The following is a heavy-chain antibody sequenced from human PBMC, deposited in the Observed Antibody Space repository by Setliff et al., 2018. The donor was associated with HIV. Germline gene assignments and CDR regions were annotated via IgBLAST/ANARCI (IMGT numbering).Heavy chain of an antibody. CDR3: ARGIYRPWGGYSAFATDAFET. CDR1: SGPISNGGFY. Sequence: PSETLSLTCTVSSGPISNGGFYWSWIRHHPGKGLEWIGYIYYSGGTYYSPSLKSRVSMSIDTFNNQFSLNLTSVTAADTAVYYCARGIYRPWGGYSAFATDAFETWGQGTLVTVSS. J-gene: IGHJ3*02. V-gene: IGHV4-31*03. CDR2: IYYSGGT. D-gene: IGHD5-12*01.